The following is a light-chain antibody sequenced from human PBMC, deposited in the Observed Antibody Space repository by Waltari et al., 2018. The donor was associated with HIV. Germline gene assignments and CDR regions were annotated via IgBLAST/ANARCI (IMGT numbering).Light chain of an antibody. CDR1: SSNIGNNY. Sequence: QSVLTQPPSVSAAPGQKVTISCSGSSSNIGNNYVSWYQQLPGTAPKLRIYENTQRPSGIPDRFSGSKSGTSATLGITGLRTGDEADYYCGTWDTRLSAVVFGGGTKLTVL. J-gene: IGLJ2*01. V-gene: IGLV1-51*02. CDR3: GTWDTRLSAVV. CDR2: ENT.